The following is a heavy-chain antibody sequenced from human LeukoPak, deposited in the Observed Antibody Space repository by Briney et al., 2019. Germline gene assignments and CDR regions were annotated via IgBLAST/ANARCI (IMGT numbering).Heavy chain of an antibody. J-gene: IGHJ2*01. CDR3: AREGSSVRVGATWDWYFDL. D-gene: IGHD1-26*01. Sequence: PGGSLRLSCAASGFTFSSYDMHWVRQVTGKGLEWVSAIGTGGDTYYPGSVKGRFTISRDNAKNSLYLQMNGLRAGDTAVYFCAREGSSVRVGATWDWYFDLCGRGTLVTVSS. CDR1: GFTFSSYD. V-gene: IGHV3-13*04. CDR2: IGTGGDT.